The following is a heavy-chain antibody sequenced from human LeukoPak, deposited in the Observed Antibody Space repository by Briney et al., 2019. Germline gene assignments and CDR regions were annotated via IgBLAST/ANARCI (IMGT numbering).Heavy chain of an antibody. D-gene: IGHD3-22*01. CDR2: INPNGGST. Sequence: ASVKVSCKASGYTFTSYYMHWVRQAPGQGHEWMGIINPNGGSTSYARKFQGRVTMTRDTSISTAYMELSRLRSDDTAVYYCASINYYDSSGYYIRAFDIWGQGTMVTVSS. J-gene: IGHJ3*02. V-gene: IGHV1-46*01. CDR1: GYTFTSYY. CDR3: ASINYYDSSGYYIRAFDI.